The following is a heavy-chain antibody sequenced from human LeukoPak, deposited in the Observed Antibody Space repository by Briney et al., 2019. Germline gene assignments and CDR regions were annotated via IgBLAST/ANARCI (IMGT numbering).Heavy chain of an antibody. D-gene: IGHD6-19*01. CDR2: ISGSGGST. J-gene: IGHJ4*02. V-gene: IGHV3-23*01. CDR3: AKEGLERESFDY. Sequence: GGSLRLSCAASGFTFSSYAMSWVRQAPGKGLEWVSAISGSGGSTYYADSVKGRFTIPRDNSKHTLYLQMNSLRAEDTAVYYCAKEGLERESFDYWGQGTLVTVSS. CDR1: GFTFSSYA.